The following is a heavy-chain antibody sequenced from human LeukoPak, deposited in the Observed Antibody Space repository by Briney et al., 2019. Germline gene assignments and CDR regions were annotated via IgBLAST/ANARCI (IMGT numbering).Heavy chain of an antibody. D-gene: IGHD6-19*01. CDR2: INAGNGNT. J-gene: IGHJ4*02. Sequence: ASVKFSCKASGHTFTSYAMHWVRQAPGQRLEWMGWINAGNGNTKYSQKFQGRVTITRDTSASTAYMELSSLRSEDTAVYYCARKRVPIAVAGITDSFDYWGQGTLVTVSS. CDR1: GHTFTSYA. V-gene: IGHV1-3*01. CDR3: ARKRVPIAVAGITDSFDY.